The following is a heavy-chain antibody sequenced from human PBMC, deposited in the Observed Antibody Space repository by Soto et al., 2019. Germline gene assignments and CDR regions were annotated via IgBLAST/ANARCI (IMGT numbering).Heavy chain of an antibody. J-gene: IGHJ2*01. V-gene: IGHV4-4*02. D-gene: IGHD1-7*01. CDR2: INHSGSS. CDR1: GGSLSSSNW. Sequence: SETLSHTCAVSGGSLSSSNWWRRVRQPPGKGMEWMGEINHSGSSNYKPSLKSRVTISVDKSKSQYSLKLSSVTAADTGVDYFIRGLKRAGTKGGRWYFDLWGRGTRVSVST. CDR3: IRGLKRAGTKGGRWYFDL.